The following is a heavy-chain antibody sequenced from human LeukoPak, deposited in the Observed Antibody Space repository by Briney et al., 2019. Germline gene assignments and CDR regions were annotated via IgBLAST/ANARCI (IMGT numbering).Heavy chain of an antibody. CDR2: IYYSRST. CDR1: GGSISSGGYY. V-gene: IGHV4-31*03. J-gene: IGHJ5*02. D-gene: IGHD2-2*01. Sequence: SETLSLTCTVSGGSISSGGYYWSWIRQHPGKGLEWIGYIYYSRSTYYNPSLKSRVTISVDTSKNQFSLKLSSVTAADTAVYYCARGGVPAAMVWFDPWGQGTLVTVSS. CDR3: ARGGVPAAMVWFDP.